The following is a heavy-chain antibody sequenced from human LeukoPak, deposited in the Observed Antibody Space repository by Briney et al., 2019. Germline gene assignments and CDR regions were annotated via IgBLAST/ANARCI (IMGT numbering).Heavy chain of an antibody. CDR1: GFTFISYS. CDR2: ISASSTYI. D-gene: IGHD4-17*01. CDR3: ARDLYGDYAYDY. Sequence: GGSLRLSCAASGFTFISYSMSWVRQAPGKGPEWVSSISASSTYIYYADSVKGRFTISRDNAKRSLYLQMNSLRAEDTAVYYCARDLYGDYAYDYWGQGTLVTVSS. J-gene: IGHJ4*02. V-gene: IGHV3-21*01.